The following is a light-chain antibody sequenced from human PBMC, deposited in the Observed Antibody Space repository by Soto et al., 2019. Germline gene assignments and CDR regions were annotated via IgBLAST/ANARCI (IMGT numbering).Light chain of an antibody. CDR3: QSYDSSRFGLI. J-gene: IGLJ2*01. Sequence: QSVLTQPASVSGSPGQSITISCTGTSSDVGGYNYVSWYQQRPGKAPKLMIYEVSNRPSGVSDRFSGSKSGTSASLAIAGLQAEDEADYYCQSYDSSRFGLIFGGGTKLTVL. V-gene: IGLV2-14*01. CDR2: EVS. CDR1: SSDVGGYNY.